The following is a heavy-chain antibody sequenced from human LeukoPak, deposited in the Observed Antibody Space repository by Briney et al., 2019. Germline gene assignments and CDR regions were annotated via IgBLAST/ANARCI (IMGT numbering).Heavy chain of an antibody. Sequence: RGESLKISCKTSGYSFTTYSIAWVRQVPGKGLEWMGFVSPGDSSTRYSPSFQGQVTISADKSVSTAYLQWSSLKASDTAMYYCARHWWGIGYMPKHNWLDPWGQGTLVTVSS. J-gene: IGHJ5*02. CDR3: ARHWWGIGYMPKHNWLDP. D-gene: IGHD5-24*01. CDR2: VSPGDSST. CDR1: GYSFTTYS. V-gene: IGHV5-51*01.